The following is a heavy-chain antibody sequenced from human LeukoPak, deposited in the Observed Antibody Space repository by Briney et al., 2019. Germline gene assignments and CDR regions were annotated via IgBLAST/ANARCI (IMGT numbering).Heavy chain of an antibody. CDR2: ISSSSSYI. D-gene: IGHD6-19*01. V-gene: IGHV3-21*01. CDR1: GFTFSSYS. Sequence: GGSLRLSCAASGFTFSSYSMNWVRQAPGKGLEWVSSISSSSSYIYYADSVKGRFTISRDNSKNTLYLQMNSLRAEDTAVYYCAKEGSGWYQSPYYFDYWGQGTLVTVSS. CDR3: AKEGSGWYQSPYYFDY. J-gene: IGHJ4*02.